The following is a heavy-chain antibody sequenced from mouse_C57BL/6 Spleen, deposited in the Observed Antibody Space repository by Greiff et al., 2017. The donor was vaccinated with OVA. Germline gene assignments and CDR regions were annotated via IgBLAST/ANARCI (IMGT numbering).Heavy chain of an antibody. V-gene: IGHV1-81*01. CDR2: IYPRSGNT. CDR1: GYTFTSYG. D-gene: IGHD1-1*01. J-gene: IGHJ1*03. Sequence: QVQLQQTGAELARPGASVKLSCKASGYTFTSYGIRWVKQSPGQGLEWIGEIYPRSGNTYYNEKFKGKATLTADKSSSTAYMELRSLTSEDYAVYFCARSDYGSSYGYFDVWGTGTTVTVSS. CDR3: ARSDYGSSYGYFDV.